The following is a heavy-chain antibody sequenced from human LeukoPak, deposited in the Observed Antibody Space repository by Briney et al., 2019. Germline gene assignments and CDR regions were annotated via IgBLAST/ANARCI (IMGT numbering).Heavy chain of an antibody. V-gene: IGHV3-7*01. CDR1: GFTFSSYE. J-gene: IGHJ5*02. Sequence: GGSLRLSCAASGFTFSSYEMNWVRQAPGKGLECVANIKGDGSNINYVDSVKGRFTISRDNAKNSLFLQMNGLRVEDTAVYYCVRIGYCAGGGCQGRDWFDPWGQGTLVTVSS. D-gene: IGHD2-8*02. CDR3: VRIGYCAGGGCQGRDWFDP. CDR2: IKGDGSNI.